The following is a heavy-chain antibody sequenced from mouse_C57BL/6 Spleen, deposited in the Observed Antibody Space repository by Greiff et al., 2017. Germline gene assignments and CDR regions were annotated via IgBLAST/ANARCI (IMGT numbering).Heavy chain of an antibody. V-gene: IGHV1-64*01. CDR3: ARSDYYGSSRYWYFDV. Sequence: QVQLQQPGAELVKPGASVKLSCKASGYTFTSYWMPWVKQRPGQGLEWIGMIHPNSGSTNYNEKFKSKATLTVDNSSSTAYMQLSSLTSEDSAVYYCARSDYYGSSRYWYFDVWGTGTTVTVSS. CDR2: IHPNSGST. CDR1: GYTFTSYW. J-gene: IGHJ1*03. D-gene: IGHD1-1*01.